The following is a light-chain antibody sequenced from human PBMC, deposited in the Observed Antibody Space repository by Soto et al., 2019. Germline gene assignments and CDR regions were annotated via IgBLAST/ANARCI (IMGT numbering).Light chain of an antibody. J-gene: IGKJ2*01. Sequence: EIVMTQSPATLSVSPGERATLSCRASQSVGANLAWYQQRPGQAPRLFIYGASTRATGIPARFSGSGSGTEFTRTISSVQSEDFAVYYWQQYDNWPPYTFGQGTKLDIK. V-gene: IGKV3-15*01. CDR1: QSVGAN. CDR2: GAS. CDR3: QQYDNWPPYT.